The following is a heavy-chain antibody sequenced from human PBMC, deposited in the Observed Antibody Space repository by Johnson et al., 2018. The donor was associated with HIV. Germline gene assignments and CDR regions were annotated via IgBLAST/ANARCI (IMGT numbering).Heavy chain of an antibody. J-gene: IGHJ3*02. CDR1: GFTFDDYG. Sequence: VQLVESGGGVVRPGGSLRLSCAASGFTFDDYGMSWVRQAPGKGLEWVSGINWNGGRTGYADSVKGRFTIPRDNSKNTLSLQMNSLRAEDTAVYYCARGYYYDSSGYHDAFDIWGQGTLVTVSS. CDR2: INWNGGRT. CDR3: ARGYYYDSSGYHDAFDI. D-gene: IGHD3-22*01. V-gene: IGHV3-20*04.